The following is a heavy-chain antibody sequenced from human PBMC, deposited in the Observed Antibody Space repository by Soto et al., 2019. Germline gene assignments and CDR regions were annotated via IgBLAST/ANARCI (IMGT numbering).Heavy chain of an antibody. CDR3: AKAIFGVVTTGPHAFDI. Sequence: PGGSLRLSCAASGFTFSSYAMSWVRQAPGKGLEWVSAISGSGGSTYYADSVKGRFTISRDNSKNTLYLQMNSLRAEDTAVYYCAKAIFGVVTTGPHAFDIWGQGTMVTVSS. J-gene: IGHJ3*02. D-gene: IGHD3-3*01. CDR1: GFTFSSYA. CDR2: ISGSGGST. V-gene: IGHV3-23*01.